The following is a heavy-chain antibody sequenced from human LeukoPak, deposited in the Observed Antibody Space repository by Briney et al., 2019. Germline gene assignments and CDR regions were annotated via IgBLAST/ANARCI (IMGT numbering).Heavy chain of an antibody. CDR2: ISTSGGT. V-gene: IGHV3-23*01. D-gene: IGHD1-26*01. CDR3: AKYCPKVEPTDYMDV. Sequence: GGSLRLSCTASGFTFNKYAMSWLRQPPGKGLEWVSLISTSGGTHYADSVKGRFTISRDNSKNTLYLQMNSLRVEDTAVYYCAKYCPKVEPTDYMDVWGKGTTVTVS. J-gene: IGHJ6*03. CDR1: GFTFNKYA.